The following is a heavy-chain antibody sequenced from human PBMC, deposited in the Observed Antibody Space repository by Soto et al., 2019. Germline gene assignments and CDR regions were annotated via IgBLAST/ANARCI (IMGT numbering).Heavy chain of an antibody. Sequence: XESLKISCQGSGYSFSSYWISWVRQMPGKDLEWMGIIYPGDSDTRYSPSFQGQVTISADKSLRTAYLQWTSLKASDTALYYCARTRSFTLGFYYDGMDVWGQGTTVTVSS. CDR3: ARTRSFTLGFYYDGMDV. V-gene: IGHV5-51*01. CDR1: GYSFSSYW. D-gene: IGHD6-6*01. J-gene: IGHJ6*02. CDR2: IYPGDSDT.